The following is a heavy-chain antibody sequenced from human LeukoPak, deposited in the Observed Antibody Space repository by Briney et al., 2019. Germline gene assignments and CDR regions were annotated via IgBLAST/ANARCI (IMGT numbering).Heavy chain of an antibody. Sequence: GASVKVSCKASGYNFIAYYMHWVRQAPGHGLEWMGIINCNTGDTKYAQKFQGRVTVTRDTSTSTVYMELGSLRSEDTAMYYCARQEYCSGASCYTWFDPWGQGTLVTVSS. CDR1: GYNFIAYY. CDR3: ARQEYCSGASCYTWFDP. V-gene: IGHV1-46*01. D-gene: IGHD2-15*01. J-gene: IGHJ5*02. CDR2: INCNTGDT.